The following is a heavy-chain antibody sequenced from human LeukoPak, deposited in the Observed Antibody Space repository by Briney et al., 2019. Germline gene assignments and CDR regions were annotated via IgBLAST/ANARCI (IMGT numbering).Heavy chain of an antibody. CDR3: ARSDGYGLVGI. CDR1: GYSFTGHY. CDR2: INPKSGDT. V-gene: IGHV1-2*02. J-gene: IGHJ3*02. D-gene: IGHD3-10*01. Sequence: ASVKVSCKASGYSFTGHYMHWVRQAPGQGLEWMGWINPKSGDTNYAQKFQGRVTMTRDTSISTAYMDMSSLRSDDTAVYYCARSDGYGLVGIWGQGTMVTVSS.